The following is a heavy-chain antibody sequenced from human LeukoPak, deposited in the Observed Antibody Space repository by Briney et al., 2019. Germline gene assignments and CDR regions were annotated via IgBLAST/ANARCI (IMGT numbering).Heavy chain of an antibody. CDR1: GGSISSYY. D-gene: IGHD6-19*01. CDR2: IYYSGST. CDR3: ARELAAPYFDY. V-gene: IGHV4-59*01. J-gene: IGHJ4*02. Sequence: SGTLSLNCTVAGGSISSYYWRWIRQPPGKGLEWIGYIYYSGSTNYNPSLKSRVTISVDTSKNQFSLPLSPVTPADTAVYYCARELAAPYFDYWGQGTLVTVSS.